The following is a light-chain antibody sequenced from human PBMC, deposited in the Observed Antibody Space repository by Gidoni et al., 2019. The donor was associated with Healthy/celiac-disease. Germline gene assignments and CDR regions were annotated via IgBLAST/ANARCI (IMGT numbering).Light chain of an antibody. CDR3: QQFNNYPT. V-gene: IGKV1D-13*01. CDR2: DAS. J-gene: IGKJ4*01. Sequence: AIQLTQSPSSLSASVGDRVTITCRASQGISSALAWYQQKPGKAPKLLIYDASSLESGVPSRFSGSGSGTDFTLTSSSLQPEDFATYYCQQFNNYPTFGGGTKVEIK. CDR1: QGISSA.